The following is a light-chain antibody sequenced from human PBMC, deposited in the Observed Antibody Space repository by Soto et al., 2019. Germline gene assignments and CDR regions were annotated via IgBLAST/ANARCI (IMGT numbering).Light chain of an antibody. CDR2: KAS. CDR3: KQYNTYWT. CDR1: QSISSW. Sequence: DIQMTQSPSTLSASVGDRVTITCRASQSISSWVAWYQQKPGKAPKLLIYKASNLESGVPSRFSGSGSGTDFTLTISSLQPDDFATYYCKQYNTYWTFGQGTKVEIK. J-gene: IGKJ1*01. V-gene: IGKV1-5*03.